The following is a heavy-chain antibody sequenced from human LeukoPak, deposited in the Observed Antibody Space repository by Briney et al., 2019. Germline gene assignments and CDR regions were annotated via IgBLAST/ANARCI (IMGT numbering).Heavy chain of an antibody. CDR3: AREYYYDSSGYSRYYFDY. J-gene: IGHJ4*02. D-gene: IGHD3-22*01. CDR1: GGSISSYY. V-gene: IGHV4-59*01. Sequence: SETLSLTCTVSGGSISSYYWSWIRQPPGKGLEWIGYIYYSGSTNYNPSLKSRVTISVDTSKNQFSLKLSSVTAADTAVYYCAREYYYDSSGYSRYYFDYWGQGTLVTVSS. CDR2: IYYSGST.